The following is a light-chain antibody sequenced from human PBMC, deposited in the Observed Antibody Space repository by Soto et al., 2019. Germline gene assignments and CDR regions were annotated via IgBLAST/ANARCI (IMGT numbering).Light chain of an antibody. Sequence: QLVLTQSPSASASLGASVKLTCTLSCGHSSYAIAWHQQQPEKGPRYLMKLDSDGSHTKGDAIPDRFSGSSSGAERYLTISSLQSEDEADYYCQTWGTGIHVVFGGGTKVTVL. V-gene: IGLV4-69*01. CDR1: CGHSSYA. J-gene: IGLJ2*01. CDR3: QTWGTGIHVV. CDR2: LDSDGSH.